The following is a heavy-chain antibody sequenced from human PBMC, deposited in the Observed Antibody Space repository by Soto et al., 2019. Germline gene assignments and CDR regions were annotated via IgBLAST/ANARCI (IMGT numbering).Heavy chain of an antibody. CDR3: AKNVPLYSSGRSRVFGY. Sequence: GGSLRHSCAASGFTFSTFAMSWVRQAPGKGLEWVSAISGSGGSTYYADSVKGRFTISRDNSKNTLYLQMNSLRAEDTAVYYCAKNVPLYSSGRSRVFGYWGQGT. D-gene: IGHD6-19*01. CDR1: GFTFSTFA. J-gene: IGHJ4*02. CDR2: ISGSGGST. V-gene: IGHV3-23*01.